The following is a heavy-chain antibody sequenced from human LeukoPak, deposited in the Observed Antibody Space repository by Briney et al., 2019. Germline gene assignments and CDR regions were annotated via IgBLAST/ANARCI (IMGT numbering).Heavy chain of an antibody. CDR2: ISSSGST. CDR1: GGSISSYY. Sequence: PSETLSLTCTVSGGSISSYYWTWIRQPAGKGLEWIGRISSSGSTNYNPSLEGRITMSVDTSKNQFSLKLSSVTAADTAVYYCAREGRRSHSGYWGQGTLVSVSS. D-gene: IGHD1-26*01. J-gene: IGHJ4*02. V-gene: IGHV4-4*07. CDR3: AREGRRSHSGY.